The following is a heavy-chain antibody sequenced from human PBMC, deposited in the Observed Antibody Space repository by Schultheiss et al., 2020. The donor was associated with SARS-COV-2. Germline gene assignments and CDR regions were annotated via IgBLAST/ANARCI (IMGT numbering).Heavy chain of an antibody. V-gene: IGHV3-74*01. CDR1: GFTFSDYY. J-gene: IGHJ6*02. D-gene: IGHD5-18*01. CDR3: ARVFRDTAMVTGYYYYGMDV. Sequence: GGSLRLSCAASGFTFSDYYMSWVRQAPGKGLEWVSRINSDGSSTSYADSVKGRFTISRDNAKNTLYLQMNSLRAEDTAVYYCARVFRDTAMVTGYYYYGMDVWGQGTTVTVSS. CDR2: INSDGSST.